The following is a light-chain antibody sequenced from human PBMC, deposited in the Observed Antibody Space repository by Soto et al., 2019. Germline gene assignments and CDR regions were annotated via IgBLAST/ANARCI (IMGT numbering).Light chain of an antibody. CDR3: SSYTSSSLYV. J-gene: IGLJ1*01. V-gene: IGLV2-14*03. CDR2: DVS. CDR1: SNDVGGYNY. Sequence: QSALTQAASVSGCPGQSITISCTGTSNDVGGYNYVSWYQQHPGKAPKLMIYDVSNRPSGVSNRFSGSKSGNTASLTISGLQAEDESDYYCSSYTSSSLYVFGTGTKLTVL.